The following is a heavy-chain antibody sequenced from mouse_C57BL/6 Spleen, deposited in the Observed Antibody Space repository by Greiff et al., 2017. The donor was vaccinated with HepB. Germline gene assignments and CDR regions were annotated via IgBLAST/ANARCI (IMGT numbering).Heavy chain of an antibody. CDR2: INPYNGGT. J-gene: IGHJ3*01. V-gene: IGHV1-19*01. Sequence: EVQLQQSGPVLVKPGASVKMSCKASGYTFTDYYMNWVKQSHGKSLEWIGVINPYNGGTSYNQKFKGKATLTVDKSSSTAYMELNSLTSEDSAVYYCARDSSGSAWFAYWGQGTLVTVSA. CDR1: GYTFTDYY. CDR3: ARDSSGSAWFAY. D-gene: IGHD3-2*02.